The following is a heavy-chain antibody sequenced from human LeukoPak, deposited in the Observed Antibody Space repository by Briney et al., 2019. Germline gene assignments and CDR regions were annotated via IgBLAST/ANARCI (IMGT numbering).Heavy chain of an antibody. V-gene: IGHV4-39*07. Sequence: SETLSLTCTVSGGSISSSSYYWGWIRQPPGKGLEWIGSIYYSGSTYYNPSLKSRVTISVDTSKNQFSLKLSSVTAADTAVYYCARSASRYCSGGSCYSNWFDPWGQGTLVTVSS. CDR1: GGSISSSSYY. D-gene: IGHD2-15*01. J-gene: IGHJ5*02. CDR3: ARSASRYCSGGSCYSNWFDP. CDR2: IYYSGST.